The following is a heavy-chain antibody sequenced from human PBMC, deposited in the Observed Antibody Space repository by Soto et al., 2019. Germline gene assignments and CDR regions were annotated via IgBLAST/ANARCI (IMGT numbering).Heavy chain of an antibody. V-gene: IGHV1-24*01. Sequence: ASVKVSCKVSGYTLTELSMHWVRQAPGKGLEWMGGFDPEDGETIYAQKFQGRVTMTEDTSTDTAYMELSSLRFEDTAVYYCATVPYYYDSSGHFGGMDVWGQGTTVTVSS. CDR1: GYTLTELS. D-gene: IGHD3-22*01. CDR3: ATVPYYYDSSGHFGGMDV. CDR2: FDPEDGET. J-gene: IGHJ6*02.